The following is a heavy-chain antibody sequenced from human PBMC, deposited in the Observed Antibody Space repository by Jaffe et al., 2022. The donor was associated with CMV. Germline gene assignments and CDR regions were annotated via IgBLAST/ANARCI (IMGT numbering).Heavy chain of an antibody. CDR1: GYSFTSYW. V-gene: IGHV5-51*01. J-gene: IGHJ3*02. Sequence: EVQLVQSGAEVKKPGESLKISCKGSGYSFTSYWIGWVRQMPGKGLEWMGIIYPGDSDTRYSPSFQGQVTISADKSISTAYLQWSSLKASDTAMYYCARRGAYCGGDCYPRHAFDIWGQGTMVTVSS. CDR3: ARRGAYCGGDCYPRHAFDI. CDR2: IYPGDSDT. D-gene: IGHD2-21*02.